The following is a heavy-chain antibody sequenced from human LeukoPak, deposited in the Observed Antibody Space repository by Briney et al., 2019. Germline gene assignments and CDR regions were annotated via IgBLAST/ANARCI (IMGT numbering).Heavy chain of an antibody. D-gene: IGHD3-22*01. CDR2: INHSGST. Sequence: PETLSLTCAVYGGSFSGYYWSWIRQPPGKGLEWIGEINHSGSTNYNPSLKSRVTISVDTSKNQFSLKLSSVTAADTAVYYCARGSIGVFSYTNWFDPWGQGTLVTVSS. J-gene: IGHJ5*02. CDR1: GGSFSGYY. CDR3: ARGSIGVFSYTNWFDP. V-gene: IGHV4-34*01.